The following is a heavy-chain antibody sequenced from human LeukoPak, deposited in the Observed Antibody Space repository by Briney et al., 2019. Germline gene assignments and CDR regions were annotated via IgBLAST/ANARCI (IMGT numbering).Heavy chain of an antibody. CDR3: ARDYYGSSGFVGAFDI. V-gene: IGHV3-21*01. D-gene: IGHD3-22*01. CDR1: GFTSSSYS. CDR2: ISSSSSYI. Sequence: GGSLRLSCAASGFTSSSYSMTWVRQAPGKGLEWVSSISSSSSYIYYADSVKGRFTISRDNAKNSLYLQMNSLRVEDTAVYYCARDYYGSSGFVGAFDIWGQGTMVTVSS. J-gene: IGHJ3*02.